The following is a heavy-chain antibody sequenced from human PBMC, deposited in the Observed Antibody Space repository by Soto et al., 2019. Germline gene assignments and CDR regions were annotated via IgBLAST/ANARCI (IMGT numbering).Heavy chain of an antibody. V-gene: IGHV1-2*04. CDR2: INPNSGGT. D-gene: IGHD2-2*01. CDR1: GYTFTGYY. J-gene: IGHJ6*02. CDR3: ARDSLGYCSSTSCYGSSYYGMDV. Sequence: VASLKVSCKASGYTFTGYYMHWVRQAPGQGLEWMGWINPNSGGTNYAQKFQGWVTTTRDTSISTAYMELSRLRSDDTAVYYCARDSLGYCSSTSCYGSSYYGMDVWGQGTTVTVSS.